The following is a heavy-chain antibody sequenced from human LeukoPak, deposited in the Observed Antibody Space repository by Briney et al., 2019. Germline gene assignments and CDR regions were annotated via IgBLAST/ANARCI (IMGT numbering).Heavy chain of an antibody. CDR2: ISGSGGST. CDR1: GFTFNLYF. D-gene: IGHD3-10*01. CDR3: AKGGDYYGSGSLLAGIDY. Sequence: GGSLRLSCAASGFTFNLYFMNWVRQAPGKGLEWVSGISGSGGSTYYADSVKGRFTISRDNSKNTLYLQMNSLRAEDTAVYYCAKGGDYYGSGSLLAGIDYWGQGTLVTVSS. J-gene: IGHJ4*02. V-gene: IGHV3-23*01.